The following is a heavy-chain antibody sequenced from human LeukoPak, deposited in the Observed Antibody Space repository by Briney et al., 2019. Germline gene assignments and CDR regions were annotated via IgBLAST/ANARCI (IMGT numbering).Heavy chain of an antibody. CDR3: ARHVGYSSSWVDY. CDR1: GYSFTSYW. CDR2: IDPSDSYT. V-gene: IGHV5-10-1*01. J-gene: IGHJ4*01. Sequence: GESLRISCRGSGYSFTSYWISWVRQMPGKGLEWMGRIDPSDSYTNYSPSFQGHVTISADKSISTAYLQWSSLKASDTAMYYCARHVGYSSSWVDYWAHGTLVTVSS. D-gene: IGHD6-13*01.